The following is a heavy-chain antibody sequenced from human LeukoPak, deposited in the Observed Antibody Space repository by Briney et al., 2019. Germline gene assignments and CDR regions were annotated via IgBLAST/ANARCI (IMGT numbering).Heavy chain of an antibody. CDR3: ARKRREVVPAASSPYYYYYYGMDV. D-gene: IGHD2-2*01. Sequence: SETLSLTCAVYGGSFSGYYWSWIRQPPGKGLEWIGEINHCGSIHYNPSLKSRVTISVDTSKNQFSLKLSSVTAADTAVYYYARKRREVVPAASSPYYYYYYGMDVWGQGTTVTVSS. V-gene: IGHV4-34*01. CDR2: INHCGSI. J-gene: IGHJ6*02. CDR1: GGSFSGYY.